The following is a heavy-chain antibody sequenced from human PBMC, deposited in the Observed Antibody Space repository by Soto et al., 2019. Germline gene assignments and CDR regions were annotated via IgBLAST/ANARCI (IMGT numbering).Heavy chain of an antibody. CDR3: ASDDRVVAGFFDY. CDR1: GFTFSSYS. J-gene: IGHJ4*02. Sequence: EVQLVESGGGLVKPGGSLRLSCAASGFTFSSYSMNWVRQAPGKGLEWVSSISSSSSYIYYADSVKGRFTISRDNAKNSLYLQMNSLRAEDTAVYYCASDDRVVAGFFDYWGQGTLVTVSS. CDR2: ISSSSSYI. V-gene: IGHV3-21*01. D-gene: IGHD2-15*01.